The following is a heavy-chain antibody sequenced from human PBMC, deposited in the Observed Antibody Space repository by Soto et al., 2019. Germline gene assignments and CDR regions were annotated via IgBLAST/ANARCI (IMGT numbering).Heavy chain of an antibody. J-gene: IGHJ6*02. Sequence: SETLSLTCTVSGGSISSGYYYWSWIRQPPGKGLEWIGYIYYSGSTYYNPSLKSRVTISVDTSKNQFSLKLSSVTAADTPVYVCVGRILGITAPHGMDVWGQGTTVT. CDR3: VGRILGITAPHGMDV. CDR1: GGSISSGYYY. CDR2: IYYSGST. V-gene: IGHV4-30-4*01. D-gene: IGHD3-16*01.